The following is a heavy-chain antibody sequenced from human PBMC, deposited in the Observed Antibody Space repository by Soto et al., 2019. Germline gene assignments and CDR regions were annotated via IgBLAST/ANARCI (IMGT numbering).Heavy chain of an antibody. D-gene: IGHD2-2*01. Sequence: QVQLQESGPGLVKPSQTLSLTCTVSGDPLSLGGFYWTWIRQHPGKGLEWMGYIYHTGKTYYNPSLESRLSMSVDMSKNQFSLNLSFVTAADTAVYYCARDASSTANWIDPWGQGILVTVSS. V-gene: IGHV4-31*03. CDR2: IYHTGKT. CDR1: GDPLSLGGFY. CDR3: ARDASSTANWIDP. J-gene: IGHJ5*02.